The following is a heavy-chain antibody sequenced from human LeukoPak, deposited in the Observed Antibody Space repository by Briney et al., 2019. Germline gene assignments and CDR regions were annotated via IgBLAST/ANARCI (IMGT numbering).Heavy chain of an antibody. CDR1: GYSISSGYY. Sequence: SETLSLTCTVSGYSISSGYYWGWIRQPPGKRLEWIGSIYHSGSTYYNPSLKSRVTISVDTSKNQFSLKLSSVTAADTAVYYCARDRRGFDWFDYWGQGTLVTVSS. CDR3: ARDRRGFDWFDY. CDR2: IYHSGST. D-gene: IGHD3-10*01. V-gene: IGHV4-38-2*02. J-gene: IGHJ5*01.